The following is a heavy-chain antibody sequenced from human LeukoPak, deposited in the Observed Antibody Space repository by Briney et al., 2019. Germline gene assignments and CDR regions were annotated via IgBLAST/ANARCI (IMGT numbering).Heavy chain of an antibody. V-gene: IGHV1-2*02. D-gene: IGHD3-22*01. CDR3: ARALGNYYDSTVYQAY. Sequence: ASLRVSCNTSGYTFTDYYIHWVPQAPGQGLEWMGWINPKSGVTNYAQKFQGRVTLTSDTSVSTAYMDLSSLASGDTAVYYCARALGNYYDSTVYQAYWGQGQLVTVSS. J-gene: IGHJ4*02. CDR1: GYTFTDYY. CDR2: INPKSGVT.